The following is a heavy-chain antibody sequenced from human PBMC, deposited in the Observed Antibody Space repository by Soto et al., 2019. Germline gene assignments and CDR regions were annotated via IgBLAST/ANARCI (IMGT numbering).Heavy chain of an antibody. CDR1: GGSFSGYY. J-gene: IGHJ6*02. Sequence: QVQLQQWGAGLLKPSETLSLTCAVYGGSFSGYYWSWIRQPPGKGLEWIGEINHSGSTNYNPSLKSRVTISVDTSKNQFSLKLSSVTAADTAVYYCARREAAPYYYYYYGMDVWGQGTTVTVSS. D-gene: IGHD6-13*01. CDR2: INHSGST. V-gene: IGHV4-34*01. CDR3: ARREAAPYYYYYYGMDV.